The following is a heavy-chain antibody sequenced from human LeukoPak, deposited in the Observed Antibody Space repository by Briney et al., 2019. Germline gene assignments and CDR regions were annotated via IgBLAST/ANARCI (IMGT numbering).Heavy chain of an antibody. D-gene: IGHD6-19*01. CDR1: GFTFASYA. V-gene: IGHV3-23*01. CDR3: AKDWVAGTALKTFDY. J-gene: IGHJ4*02. Sequence: GGSLRLSCAASGFTFASYAMSWVRQAPGKGLEWVSLISGTGGSTYYADSVKGRFTISRDNSKNTLYLQMNSLRAEDTALYYCAKDWVAGTALKTFDYWGQGTLVTVSS. CDR2: ISGTGGST.